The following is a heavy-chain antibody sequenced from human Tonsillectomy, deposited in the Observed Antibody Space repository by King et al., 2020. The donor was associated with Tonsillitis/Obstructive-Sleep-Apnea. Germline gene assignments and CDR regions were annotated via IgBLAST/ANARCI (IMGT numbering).Heavy chain of an antibody. J-gene: IGHJ6*03. CDR3: ARLIVVPAAGPSYGQDYYMDV. Sequence: QLQESGPGLVKPSETLSLTCTVSGGSISSYYWSWIRQPPGKGLEWIGYIYYTGSTNYNPSLKSRVAISIDTSKNQFSLKLSSVTAADTAVYYCARLIVVPAAGPSYGQDYYMDVWGKGTTVTVSS. V-gene: IGHV4-59*08. D-gene: IGHD2-2*01. CDR1: GGSISSYY. CDR2: IYYTGST.